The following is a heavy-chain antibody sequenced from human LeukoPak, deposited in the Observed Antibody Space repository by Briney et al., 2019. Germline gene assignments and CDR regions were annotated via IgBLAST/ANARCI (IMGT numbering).Heavy chain of an antibody. CDR2: INHSGST. CDR3: ARRGLSSGWYPYGMDV. Sequence: PSETLSLTCAVYGGSFSGYYWSWIRQPPGKGLEWIGEINHSGSTNYNPSLKSRVTISVDTSKNQFSLKLSSVTAADTAVYYCARRGLSSGWYPYGMDVWGQGTTVTVSS. J-gene: IGHJ6*02. V-gene: IGHV4-34*01. CDR1: GGSFSGYY. D-gene: IGHD6-19*01.